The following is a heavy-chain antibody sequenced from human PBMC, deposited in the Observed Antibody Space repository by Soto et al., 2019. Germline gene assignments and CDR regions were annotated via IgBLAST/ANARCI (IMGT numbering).Heavy chain of an antibody. D-gene: IGHD1-1*01. CDR1: SGPSSSHN. CDR3: VRQGIGNLHGLVDV. J-gene: IGHJ6*02. CDR2: VYSTGGT. Sequence: QVQLQQSGPGLVKPSETLSLTCSVSSGPSSSHNWGWIRQPPGRGLEWIGYVYSTGGTSYNPSLTSRVTISADTSTNHISLTLTSVTAADTAVSYCVRQGIGNLHGLVDVWGQGTTVRVSS. V-gene: IGHV4-59*08.